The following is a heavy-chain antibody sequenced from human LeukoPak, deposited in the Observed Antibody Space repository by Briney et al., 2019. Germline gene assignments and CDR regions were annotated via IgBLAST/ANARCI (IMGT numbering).Heavy chain of an antibody. CDR2: IRQDGNEK. CDR3: ARVFTEPYYYGSGSYIVPPSSAFDI. D-gene: IGHD3-10*01. Sequence: GGSLRLSCAASGFTFSSYWMSWVRQAPGKGLEWVANIRQDGNEKYYVDSVKGRFTISRDNAKNSLYLQMNSLRAEDTAVYYCARVFTEPYYYGSGSYIVPPSSAFDIWGQGTMVTVSS. V-gene: IGHV3-7*01. CDR1: GFTFSSYW. J-gene: IGHJ3*02.